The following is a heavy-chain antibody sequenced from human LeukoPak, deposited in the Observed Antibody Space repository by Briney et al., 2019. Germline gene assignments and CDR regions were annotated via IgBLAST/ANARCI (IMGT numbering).Heavy chain of an antibody. CDR2: IIPIFGTA. J-gene: IGHJ4*02. Sequence: ASVKVSCKASGGTFSSYAISWVRQAPGQGLEWMGGIIPIFGTANYAQKFQGRVTITADESTSTAYMGLSSLRSEDTAVYYCASPYSYGYNLGDYYFDYWGQGTLVTVSS. CDR3: ASPYSYGYNLGDYYFDY. V-gene: IGHV1-69*01. D-gene: IGHD5-18*01. CDR1: GGTFSSYA.